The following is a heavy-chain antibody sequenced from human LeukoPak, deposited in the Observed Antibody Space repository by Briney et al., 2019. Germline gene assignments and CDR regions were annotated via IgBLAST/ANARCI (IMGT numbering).Heavy chain of an antibody. Sequence: ASVKVSCKASGYSFTDYYIHWARQAPGQGLEWMGWTNPNSGATKYAQKFQGGVTMTRDKSISTAYMELSSLRSDDTAVYYCARGRTMIRGVSWFDPWGQGTLVSVSS. CDR2: TNPNSGAT. CDR3: ARGRTMIRGVSWFDP. D-gene: IGHD3-10*01. CDR1: GYSFTDYY. J-gene: IGHJ5*02. V-gene: IGHV1-2*02.